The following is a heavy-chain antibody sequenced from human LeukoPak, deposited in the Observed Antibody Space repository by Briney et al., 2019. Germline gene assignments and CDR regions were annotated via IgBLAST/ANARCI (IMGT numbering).Heavy chain of an antibody. CDR3: ARDSSRLLPPKMAFDI. Sequence: SETLSLTCAVYGGSFSGYYWSWIRQPPGKGLEWIGYIYYSGSTYYNPSLKSRVTISVDTSKNQFSLKLSSVTAADTAVYYCARDSSRLLPPKMAFDIWGQGTMVTVSS. D-gene: IGHD3-22*01. V-gene: IGHV4-34*09. CDR2: IYYSGST. CDR1: GGSFSGYY. J-gene: IGHJ3*02.